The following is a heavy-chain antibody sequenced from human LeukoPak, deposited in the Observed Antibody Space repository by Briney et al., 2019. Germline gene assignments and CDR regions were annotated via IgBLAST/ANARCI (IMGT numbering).Heavy chain of an antibody. D-gene: IGHD6-13*01. CDR3: ARELPSSSWTGTTNWFDP. J-gene: IGHJ5*02. CDR1: GFTVSSNY. Sequence: GGSLRLSCAASGFTVSSNYMSWVRQAPGKGLEWVSVIYSGGSTYCADSVKGRFTISRDNSKNTLYLQMNSLRAEDTAVYYCARELPSSSWTGTTNWFDPWGQGTLVTVSS. CDR2: IYSGGST. V-gene: IGHV3-66*01.